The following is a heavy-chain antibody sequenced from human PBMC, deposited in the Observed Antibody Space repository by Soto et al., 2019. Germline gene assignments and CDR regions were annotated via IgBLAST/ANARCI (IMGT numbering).Heavy chain of an antibody. CDR2: IHYSGST. V-gene: IGHV4-30-4*01. Sequence: QVQLQESGPGLVKPSQTLSLTCTVSGGSISSADSFWSWVRQPPGKGLEWIGYIHYSGSTYYMPSLKSRATLSLDTSKNQFSLKLNSVTAADTAVYYCARAXXXXXXXXXXXXXXFXIXGQGTLVTVSS. CDR1: GGSISSADSF. CDR3: ARAXXXXXXXXXXXXXXFXI. J-gene: IGHJ3*02.